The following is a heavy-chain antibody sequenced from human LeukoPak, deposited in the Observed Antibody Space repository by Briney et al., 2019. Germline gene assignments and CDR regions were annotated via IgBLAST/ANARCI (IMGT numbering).Heavy chain of an antibody. D-gene: IGHD3-22*01. CDR3: ARVGGYKYDTTAYYYFDY. J-gene: IGHJ4*02. CDR1: GGFISRFY. Sequence: SETLSLTCTVSGGFISRFYWSWIRQPAGKGLEWVGRIYPSGSTNYNPSLKSRVTMSVDTSKNQSSLNLSSVTAADTAVYYCARVGGYKYDTTAYYYFDYWGQGTLVTVSS. V-gene: IGHV4-4*07. CDR2: IYPSGST.